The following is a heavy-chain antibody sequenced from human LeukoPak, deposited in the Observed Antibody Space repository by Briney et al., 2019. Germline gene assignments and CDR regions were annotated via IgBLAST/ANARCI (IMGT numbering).Heavy chain of an antibody. CDR3: ARGSTVTPYYFDY. V-gene: IGHV4-59*01. J-gene: IGHJ4*02. CDR2: IYNSGST. CDR1: SGSISSYY. D-gene: IGHD4-17*01. Sequence: SETLSLTCTVSSGSISSYYWSWIRQPPGKGLEWIGYIYNSGSTSYNPSLKSPVTISVDTSKNQFSLKVSSVTAADTAVYYCARGSTVTPYYFDYWGLGTLVTVSS.